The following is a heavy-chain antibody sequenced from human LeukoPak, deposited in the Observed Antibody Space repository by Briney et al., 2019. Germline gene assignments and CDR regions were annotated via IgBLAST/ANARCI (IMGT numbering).Heavy chain of an antibody. CDR1: GFTFSSSW. Sequence: GGSLRLSCAASGFTFSSSWMHWVRQAPGKGLVWVSHINNDGSGTSYADSVKGRFTISRDNAKNTLYLQMNSLRADDTAVYYCARVPYSSGWYPPDYWGQGTLVTVSS. D-gene: IGHD6-19*01. V-gene: IGHV3-74*01. J-gene: IGHJ4*02. CDR3: ARVPYSSGWYPPDY. CDR2: INNDGSGT.